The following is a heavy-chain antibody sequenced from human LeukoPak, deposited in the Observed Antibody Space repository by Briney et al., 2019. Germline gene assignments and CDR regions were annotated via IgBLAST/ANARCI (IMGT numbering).Heavy chain of an antibody. CDR2: ISSSSSTI. J-gene: IGHJ3*01. D-gene: IGHD3-22*01. Sequence: GGSLRLSCAASGFTFSSYSMNWVRQAPGKGLEWVSYISSSSSTIYYADSVKGRFTISRDNAKNSLYLQMNSLRAEDTAVYYCARDPTYYDSSGYYSLWGQGTMVTVSS. CDR1: GFTFSSYS. V-gene: IGHV3-48*01. CDR3: ARDPTYYDSSGYYSL.